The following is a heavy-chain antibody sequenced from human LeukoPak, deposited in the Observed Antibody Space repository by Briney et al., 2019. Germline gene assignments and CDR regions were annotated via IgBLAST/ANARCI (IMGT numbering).Heavy chain of an antibody. CDR1: GFTFSSYA. CDR2: ISGSGGST. CDR3: AKDLDYYYYYGMDV. J-gene: IGHJ6*02. V-gene: IGHV3-23*01. Sequence: GGSLRLSCAASGFTFSSYAMSWVRQAPGKGLKWVSAISGSGGSTYYADSVKGRFTISRDNSKNTLYLQMNSLRAEDTAVYYCAKDLDYYYYYGMDVWGQGTTVTVSS.